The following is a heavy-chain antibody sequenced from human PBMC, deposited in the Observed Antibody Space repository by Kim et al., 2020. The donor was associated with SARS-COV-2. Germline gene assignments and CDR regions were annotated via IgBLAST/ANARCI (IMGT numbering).Heavy chain of an antibody. CDR2: ISGDGGST. J-gene: IGHJ4*02. V-gene: IGHV3-43*02. Sequence: GGSLRLSCAASGFTFDDYAMHWVRQAPGKGLEWVSLISGDGGSTYYADSVKGRFTISRDNSKNSLYLQMNSLRTEDTALYYCAKDWRGGYPHYYFDYWGQGTLVTVSS. CDR3: AKDWRGGYPHYYFDY. CDR1: GFTFDDYA. D-gene: IGHD3-22*01.